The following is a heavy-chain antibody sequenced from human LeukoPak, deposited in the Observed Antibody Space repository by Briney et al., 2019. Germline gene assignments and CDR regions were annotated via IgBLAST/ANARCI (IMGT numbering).Heavy chain of an antibody. CDR2: IYHSGST. V-gene: IGHV4-38-2*02. CDR3: ARSQQWLAIPYYFDY. CDR1: GYSISSGYY. D-gene: IGHD6-19*01. Sequence: SETLSLTCTVSGYSISSGYYWGWIRQPPGKGLEWIGSIYHSGSTYYNPSLKSRVTISVDTSKNQFSLKLSSVTAADTAVYYCARSQQWLAIPYYFDYWGQGTLVTVSS. J-gene: IGHJ4*02.